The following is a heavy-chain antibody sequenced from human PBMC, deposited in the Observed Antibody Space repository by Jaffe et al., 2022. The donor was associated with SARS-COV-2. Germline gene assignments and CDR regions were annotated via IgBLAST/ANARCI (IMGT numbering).Heavy chain of an antibody. CDR1: GYTFTRYG. D-gene: IGHD2-2*01. CDR2: ISVFNGNT. J-gene: IGHJ4*02. V-gene: IGHV1-18*01. CDR3: ARDLVVGGGGGY. Sequence: QVQLVQSGGEVKKPGASVKVSCKASGYTFTRYGISWVRQAPGQGLEWMGWISVFNGNTKYAQKWQGRVTMTTDTSTSTVYMEMRSLRSDDTALYYCARDLVVGGGGGYWGQGTQVTVSS.